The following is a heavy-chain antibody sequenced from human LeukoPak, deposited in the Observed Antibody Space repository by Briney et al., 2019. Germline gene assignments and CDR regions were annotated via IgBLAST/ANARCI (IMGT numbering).Heavy chain of an antibody. D-gene: IGHD4-17*01. J-gene: IGHJ4*02. CDR3: GYGDYVHSFDY. Sequence: PGGSLRLSCAASGFTVSSNYMSWVRQAPGKGLEWVSVIYSGGSTYYADSVKGRLTISRDNSKNTLYLQMNSLRAEDTAVYYCGYGDYVHSFDYWGQGTLVTVSS. CDR1: GFTVSSNY. V-gene: IGHV3-53*01. CDR2: IYSGGST.